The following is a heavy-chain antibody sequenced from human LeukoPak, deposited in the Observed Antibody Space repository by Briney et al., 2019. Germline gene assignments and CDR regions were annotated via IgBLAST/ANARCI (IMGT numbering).Heavy chain of an antibody. J-gene: IGHJ6*03. CDR3: ARGGYCSSTSCHDYYYYYYMDV. Sequence: GASVKVSCKASGYTFTSYYMHWVRQAPGQGLEWMGIINPSGGSTSYAQKFQGRVTMTRDTSTSTVYMELSSLRSEDTAVYYCARGGYCSSTSCHDYYYYYYMDVWGKGTTVTISS. V-gene: IGHV1-46*01. D-gene: IGHD2-2*01. CDR2: INPSGGST. CDR1: GYTFTSYY.